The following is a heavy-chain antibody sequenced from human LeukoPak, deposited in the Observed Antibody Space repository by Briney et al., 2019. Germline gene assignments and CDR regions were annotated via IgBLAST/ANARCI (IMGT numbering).Heavy chain of an antibody. CDR1: GFTFSSYA. V-gene: IGHV3-30-3*01. CDR2: ISYDGSNK. D-gene: IGHD2-15*01. Sequence: GRSLRLSCAASGFTFSSYAMHWVRQAPGKGLEWVAVISYDGSNKYYADSVKGRFTISRDNSKNTLYLQMNSLRAEDTAVYYCARGACSGGSCYPIGYGMDVWGQGTTVTVSS. J-gene: IGHJ6*02. CDR3: ARGACSGGSCYPIGYGMDV.